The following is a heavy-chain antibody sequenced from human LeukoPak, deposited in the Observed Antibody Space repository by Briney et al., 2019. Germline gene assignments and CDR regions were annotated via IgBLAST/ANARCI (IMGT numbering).Heavy chain of an antibody. Sequence: PGGSLRLSCAASGFTFSSYWMHWVRQVPGKGLVWVSRMNVEGSVTSYADFVKGRFTISRDIAKNTLYLQMNTLTAEDTAVYYCARDFGGNSDFWGQGTLVTVSS. CDR3: ARDFGGNSDF. J-gene: IGHJ4*02. CDR1: GFTFSSYW. V-gene: IGHV3-74*01. D-gene: IGHD4-23*01. CDR2: MNVEGSVT.